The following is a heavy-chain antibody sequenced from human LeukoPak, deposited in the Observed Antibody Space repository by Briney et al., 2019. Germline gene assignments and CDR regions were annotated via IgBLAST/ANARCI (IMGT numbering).Heavy chain of an antibody. D-gene: IGHD6-19*01. CDR2: IYDSGST. CDR3: ARGRLARSPYFDY. J-gene: IGHJ4*02. Sequence: SETLSLTCTVSGGSFSSYYWTWIRQPPGKGLEWIGYIYDSGSTDYNPSLTSRVTISVDTSKNQFSLRLSSVTAADTAVYYCARGRLARSPYFDYWGQGTLVTVSS. CDR1: GGSFSSYY. V-gene: IGHV4-59*01.